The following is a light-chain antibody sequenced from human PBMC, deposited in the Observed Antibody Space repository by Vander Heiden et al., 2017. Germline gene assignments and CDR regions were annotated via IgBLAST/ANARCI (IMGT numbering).Light chain of an antibody. J-gene: IGKJ4*01. CDR1: QSVSSY. Sequence: EIVLTQSPATLSLSPGESATLSCRASQSVSSYLAWYQQKPGQAPRLLIYDASNRANGIPDRFSGSGSGTDFTLTISSLEPEDFAVYYWQQRSNWLTFGGGTKVEIK. V-gene: IGKV3-11*01. CDR3: QQRSNWLT. CDR2: DAS.